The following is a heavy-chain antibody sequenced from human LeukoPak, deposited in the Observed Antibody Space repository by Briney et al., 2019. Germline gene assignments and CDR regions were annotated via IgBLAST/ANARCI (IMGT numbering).Heavy chain of an antibody. CDR2: ISYGGST. Sequence: AETLSLTCTVSGGSISSYYWTWIRQPPGRGLEWVGYISYGGSTNYNPSLKSRVTISVDTSTNQFSLKLSSVTPADTAVYYCARGIFGMVLNAFDLWGRGTMVTVSS. J-gene: IGHJ3*01. CDR3: ARGIFGMVLNAFDL. D-gene: IGHD3-3*01. CDR1: GGSISSYY. V-gene: IGHV4-59*01.